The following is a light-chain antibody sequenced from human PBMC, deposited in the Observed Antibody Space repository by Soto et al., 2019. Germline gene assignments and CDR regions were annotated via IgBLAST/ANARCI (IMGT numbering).Light chain of an antibody. J-gene: IGKJ1*01. V-gene: IGKV2-28*01. CDR1: ESLLHSNGNTY. Sequence: DIVMTQSPLSLPVTPGEPASISCTSSESLLHSNGNTYLDWYLQKPGQSPQLLIYLGSNRASGVPDRFSGGGSGTDFTLKISRVEAEDVGLYYCMQTLQTPRTFGQGTKVEIK. CDR3: MQTLQTPRT. CDR2: LGS.